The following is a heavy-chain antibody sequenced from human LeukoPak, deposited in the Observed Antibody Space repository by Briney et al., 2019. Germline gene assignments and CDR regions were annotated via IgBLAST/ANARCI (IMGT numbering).Heavy chain of an antibody. CDR2: VNEDGRGE. J-gene: IGHJ5*02. D-gene: IGHD3-10*01. V-gene: IGHV3-7*01. Sequence: GGSLRLSCAASGFTFSSYAMSWVRQAPGKGLEWVVSVNEDGRGEYYVGSVKGRFTISRDNARNSLYLQMNSLKVEDTAVYYCTKGRWFDPWGQGTQVTVSS. CDR1: GFTFSSYA. CDR3: TKGRWFDP.